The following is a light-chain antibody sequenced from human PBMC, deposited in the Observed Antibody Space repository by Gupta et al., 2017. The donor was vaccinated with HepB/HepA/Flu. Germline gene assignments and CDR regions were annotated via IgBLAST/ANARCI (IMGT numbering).Light chain of an antibody. V-gene: IGLV2-11*01. CDR3: CSYAGSYTFV. Sequence: QSDMTQPRSLSGSPGQSVTISCTGTSSDVGGYNYVSWYQQNPGKAPKLMIYDVSKRPSGVPDRFSGSKSGNTASLTISGLQAEDEADYYCCSYAGSYTFVFGGGTKLTVL. J-gene: IGLJ2*01. CDR2: DVS. CDR1: SSDVGGYNY.